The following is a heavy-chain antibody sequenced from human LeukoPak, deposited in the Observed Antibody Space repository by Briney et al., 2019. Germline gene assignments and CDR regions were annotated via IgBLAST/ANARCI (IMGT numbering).Heavy chain of an antibody. D-gene: IGHD2-2*01. V-gene: IGHV3-30-3*01. Sequence: GGSLRLSCVASGFTFSSYAVHWVRQAPGKGLEWVAVISYDGSNKYYADSVKGRFTISRDNSKNTLYLQMNSLRAEDTAVYYCARDQHQLLSRIFDYWGQGTLVTVSS. CDR1: GFTFSSYA. J-gene: IGHJ4*02. CDR3: ARDQHQLLSRIFDY. CDR2: ISYDGSNK.